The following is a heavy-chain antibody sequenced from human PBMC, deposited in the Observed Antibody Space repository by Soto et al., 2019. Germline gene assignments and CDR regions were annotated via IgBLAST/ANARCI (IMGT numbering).Heavy chain of an antibody. CDR3: ARATYDYYFDY. CDR1: GRSLSSYY. V-gene: IGHV4-59*07. J-gene: IGHJ4*02. CDR2: IYYTGST. D-gene: IGHD3-16*01. Sequence: SDTLSLTCPVSGRSLSSYYWTWLRPSPGKGLEWIGYIYYTGSTKYSPSLKSRVTISLGTSRNQFSLNLSSVTAADTAVYYCARATYDYYFDYWGQGTLVTVSS.